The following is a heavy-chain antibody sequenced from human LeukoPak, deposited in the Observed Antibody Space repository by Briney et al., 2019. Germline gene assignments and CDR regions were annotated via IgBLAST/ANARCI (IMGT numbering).Heavy chain of an antibody. CDR3: ARDWPAVTGIVQGIAFDI. CDR2: IYTSGST. CDR1: GGSISSYY. V-gene: IGHV4-4*07. J-gene: IGHJ3*02. D-gene: IGHD3-22*01. Sequence: SETLSLTCTVSGGSISSYYWSWIRQPAGKGLEWIGRIYTSGSTNYNPSLKSRVTMSVDTSKNQFSLKLSSVTAADTAVYYCARDWPAVTGIVQGIAFDIWGQGTMVTVSS.